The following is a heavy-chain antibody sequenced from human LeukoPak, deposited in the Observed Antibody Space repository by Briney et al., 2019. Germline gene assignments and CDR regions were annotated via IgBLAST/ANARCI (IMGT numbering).Heavy chain of an antibody. CDR1: GFTFSSYE. V-gene: IGHV3-48*03. CDR3: ARGRRTYYYDSSRAQAFDI. D-gene: IGHD3-22*01. Sequence: GGSLRLSCAASGFTFSSYEMNWVRQAPGRGLEWVSYISSSGSTIYYADSVKGRFTISRDNAKNSLYLQMNSLRAEDTAVYYCARGRRTYYYDSSRAQAFDIWGQGTMVTVSS. J-gene: IGHJ3*02. CDR2: ISSSGSTI.